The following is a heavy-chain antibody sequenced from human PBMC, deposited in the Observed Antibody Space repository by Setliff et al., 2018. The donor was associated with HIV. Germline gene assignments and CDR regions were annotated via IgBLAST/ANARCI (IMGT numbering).Heavy chain of an antibody. V-gene: IGHV4-4*07. CDR1: GGSVSNYY. CDR2: INTSGST. CDR3: ARVQASGWNYFDY. Sequence: KPSETLSLTCTVSGGSVSNYYWTWIRQSAGKGLEWIGHINTSGSTKYNPSLKSRLTMSVDSSGNQFSLTLTSVTAADTAVYYCARVQASGWNYFDYWGQGTLVTVSS. J-gene: IGHJ4*02. D-gene: IGHD6-19*01.